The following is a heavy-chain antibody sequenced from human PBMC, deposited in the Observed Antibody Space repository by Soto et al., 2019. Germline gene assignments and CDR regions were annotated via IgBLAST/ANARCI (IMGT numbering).Heavy chain of an antibody. CDR1: GYTFTGYY. J-gene: IGHJ5*02. D-gene: IGHD3-3*01. V-gene: IGHV1-2*04. CDR3: ARSKTIFGVVFQDWFDP. CDR2: INPNSGGT. Sequence: QVQLVQSGAEVKKPGASVKVSCKASGYTFTGYYMHWVRQAPGQGLEWMGWINPNSGGTNYAQKFQGWVTMTRDTSISTAYMELSRLRSDDTAVYSCARSKTIFGVVFQDWFDPWGQGTLVTVSS.